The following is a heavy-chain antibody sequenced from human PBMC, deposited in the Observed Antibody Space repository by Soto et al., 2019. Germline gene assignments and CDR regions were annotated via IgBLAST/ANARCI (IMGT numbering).Heavy chain of an antibody. Sequence: SGGSLRLSCEASGFTFSSYSMNWVRQAPGKGLEWVSYISSSSSTIYYADSVKGRFTISRDNAKNSLYLQMNSLRDEDTAVYYCARDSTGYCSGGSCYSAYSYRMDVWGQGTTVTVSS. J-gene: IGHJ6*02. D-gene: IGHD2-15*01. V-gene: IGHV3-48*02. CDR2: ISSSSSTI. CDR3: ARDSTGYCSGGSCYSAYSYRMDV. CDR1: GFTFSSYS.